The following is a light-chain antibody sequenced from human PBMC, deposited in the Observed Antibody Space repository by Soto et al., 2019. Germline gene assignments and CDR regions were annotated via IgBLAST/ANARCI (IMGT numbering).Light chain of an antibody. Sequence: QSVLTQPPSVSGAPGQRITISCTGSSSNIGAGYDVHWYQQLPGTAPKLLVAGNRPSGVPDRFSVSKSGASASLAITGLQAEDEADYYCQSYDSSLSRRWVFGGGTKVTVL. CDR3: QSYDSSLSRRWV. J-gene: IGLJ3*02. CDR2: G. V-gene: IGLV1-40*01. CDR1: SSNIGAGYD.